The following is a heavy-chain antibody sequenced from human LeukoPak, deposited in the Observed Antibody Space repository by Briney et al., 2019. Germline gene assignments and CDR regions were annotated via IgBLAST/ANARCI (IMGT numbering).Heavy chain of an antibody. V-gene: IGHV4-34*01. Sequence: SETLSLTCAVYGGSFSGYYWSWIRQPPGKGLEWIGEINHCGSTNYNPSLKSRVTISVDTSKNQFSLKLSSVTAADTAVYYCARGPGYFPYYYYYYGMDVWGQGTTVTVSS. J-gene: IGHJ6*02. CDR1: GGSFSGYY. CDR3: ARGPGYFPYYYYYYGMDV. D-gene: IGHD6-13*01. CDR2: INHCGST.